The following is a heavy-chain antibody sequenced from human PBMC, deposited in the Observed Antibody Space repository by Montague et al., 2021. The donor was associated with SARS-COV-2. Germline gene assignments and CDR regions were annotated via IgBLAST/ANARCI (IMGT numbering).Heavy chain of an antibody. Sequence: PALVKPTQTLTLTCTFSGFSLNTSGMCVSWIRQPPGKALEWLALSDWDEDQYYSTSLKTRLTISKDTSTNQVVLTMTNMDPIDTATYYCARSYGDYRDSYFDYWGQGTLVTVSS. D-gene: IGHD4-17*01. CDR2: SDWDEDQ. CDR3: ARSYGDYRDSYFDY. CDR1: GFSLNTSGMC. V-gene: IGHV2-70*01. J-gene: IGHJ4*02.